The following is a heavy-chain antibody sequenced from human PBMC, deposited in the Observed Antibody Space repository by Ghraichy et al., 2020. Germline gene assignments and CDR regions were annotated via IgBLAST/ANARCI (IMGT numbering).Heavy chain of an antibody. D-gene: IGHD3-22*01. CDR3: ARTRSSGYYYYFDY. CDR1: GFTFSSYG. J-gene: IGHJ4*02. CDR2: IWYDGSNK. Sequence: GGSLRLSCAASGFTFSSYGMHWVRQAPGKGLEWVAVIWYDGSNKYYADSVKGRFTISRDNSKNTLYLQMNGLRAEDTAVYYCARTRSSGYYYYFDYWGQRTLVTVSS. V-gene: IGHV3-33*01.